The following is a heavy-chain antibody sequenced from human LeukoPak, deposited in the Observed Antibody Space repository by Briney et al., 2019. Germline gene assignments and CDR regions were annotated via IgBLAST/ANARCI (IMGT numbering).Heavy chain of an antibody. CDR3: ARVRGSYYSLYFDY. CDR2: IYYSGST. CDR1: GGSISSYY. V-gene: IGHV4-59*01. Sequence: KSSETLSLTCTVPGGSISSYYWSWIRQPPGKGLEWIGYIYYSGSTNYNPSLKSRVTISVDTSKNQFSLKLSSVTAADTAVYYCARVRGSYYSLYFDYWGQGTLVTVSS. J-gene: IGHJ4*02. D-gene: IGHD1-26*01.